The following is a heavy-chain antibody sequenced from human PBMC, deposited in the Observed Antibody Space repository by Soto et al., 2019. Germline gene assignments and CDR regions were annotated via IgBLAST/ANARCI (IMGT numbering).Heavy chain of an antibody. J-gene: IGHJ6*02. Sequence: PGESLKISCQGSGYTFTSYWIGWVRQMPGKCLEWVAIIYPADSNARYSSSFRGQVTISADKSINTAYLRWSSLKASDSAIYFCARPFGMDVWGQGTTVTVSS. V-gene: IGHV5-51*01. CDR2: IYPADSNA. CDR3: ARPFGMDV. CDR1: GYTFTSYW.